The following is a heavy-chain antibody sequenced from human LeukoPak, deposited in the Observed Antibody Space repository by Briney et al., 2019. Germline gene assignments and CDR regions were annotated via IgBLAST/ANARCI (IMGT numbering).Heavy chain of an antibody. V-gene: IGHV3-21*01. J-gene: IGHJ6*04. D-gene: IGHD3-10*01. CDR1: GFTVSSYS. CDR2: ISSSSSYI. Sequence: GGSLRLSCAASGFTVSSYSMNWVRQAPGKGLEWVSSISSSSSYIYYADSVKGRFTISRDNAKNSLYLQMNSLRAEDTAVYYCARDGSGMTYYYGSGSSNEYYGMDVWGKGTTVTVSS. CDR3: ARDGSGMTYYYGSGSSNEYYGMDV.